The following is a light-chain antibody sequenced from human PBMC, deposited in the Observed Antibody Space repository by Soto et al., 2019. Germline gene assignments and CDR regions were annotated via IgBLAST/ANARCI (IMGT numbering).Light chain of an antibody. Sequence: QSVLTQPPSVSGAPGQRVTISCTGSSSNIGAGYDVHWYQQVPGTAPKLLIYGNSNRPSGVPDRFSGSKSGTSASLAITGLQAEDETDYYCQSYDSSLSALVFGGGTKVTVL. V-gene: IGLV1-40*01. CDR2: GNS. CDR1: SSNIGAGYD. CDR3: QSYDSSLSALV. J-gene: IGLJ2*01.